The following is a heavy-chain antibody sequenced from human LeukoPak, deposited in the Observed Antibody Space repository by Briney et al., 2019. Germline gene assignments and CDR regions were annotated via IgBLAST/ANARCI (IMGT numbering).Heavy chain of an antibody. CDR1: GGSFSGYY. J-gene: IGHJ5*02. D-gene: IGHD1-26*01. V-gene: IGHV4-34*01. CDR2: INHSGST. Sequence: PSETLSLTCAVYGGSFSGYYWSWIRQPPGKGLEWIGEINHSGSTNYNPSLKSRVTISVDTSKNQFSLKLSSVTAADTAVYYCARVGAAPYRWFDPWGQGTLVTVS. CDR3: ARVGAAPYRWFDP.